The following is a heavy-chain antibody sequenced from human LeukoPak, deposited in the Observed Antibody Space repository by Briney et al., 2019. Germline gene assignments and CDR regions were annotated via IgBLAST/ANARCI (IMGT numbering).Heavy chain of an antibody. V-gene: IGHV3-21*01. CDR3: AKESMEGG. CDR1: GFTFSRYH. J-gene: IGHJ4*02. CDR2: INPSSTYI. D-gene: IGHD3-16*01. Sequence: PGRSLRLSCAASGFTFSRYHMNWVRQAPGKGLEWVSAINPSSTYIYYADSVKGRFTISRDNAKNSLYLQMNSLRAEDTAVYYCAKESMEGGWGQGTLVTVSS.